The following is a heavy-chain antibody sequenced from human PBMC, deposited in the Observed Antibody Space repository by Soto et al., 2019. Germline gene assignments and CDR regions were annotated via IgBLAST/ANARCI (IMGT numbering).Heavy chain of an antibody. CDR2: ISYDGSNK. D-gene: IGHD1-26*01. J-gene: IGHJ6*02. CDR1: GFTFSSYG. Sequence: QVQLVESGGGVVQPGRSLRLSCAASGFTFSSYGMHWVRQAPGKGLEWVAVISYDGSNKYYADSVKGRSTISRDNSKTPLYLQMNSLRAEDTDVYYCAKDRPSGSRPYFYGMDVWGQGTTVTVSS. V-gene: IGHV3-30*18. CDR3: AKDRPSGSRPYFYGMDV.